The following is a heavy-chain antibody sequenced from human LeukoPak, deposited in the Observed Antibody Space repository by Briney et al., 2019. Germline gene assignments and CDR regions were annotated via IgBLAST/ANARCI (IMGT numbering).Heavy chain of an antibody. J-gene: IGHJ3*02. CDR3: ARVSSPIPDSSSWYGAFDI. Sequence: PGGSLRLSCAASGFTFSSYAMHWVRQAPGKGLERVAVISYDGSNKYYADSVKGRFTISRDNSKNTLYLQMNSLRAEDTAVYYCARVSSPIPDSSSWYGAFDIWGQGTMVTVSS. D-gene: IGHD6-13*01. CDR1: GFTFSSYA. CDR2: ISYDGSNK. V-gene: IGHV3-30*04.